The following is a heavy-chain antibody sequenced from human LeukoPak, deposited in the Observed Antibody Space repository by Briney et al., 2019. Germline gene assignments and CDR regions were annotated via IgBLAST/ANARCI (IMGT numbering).Heavy chain of an antibody. CDR2: IYYSGST. CDR1: GGSISSSSYY. Sequence: SETLSLTCTVSGGSISSSSYYWGWIRQPPGKGLEWIGSIYYSGSTYYNPSLKSRVTISVDTSKNQFSLKLSSVTAADTAVYYCAASGMTTVTFFDYWGQGTLVTVSS. CDR3: AASGMTTVTFFDY. J-gene: IGHJ4*02. D-gene: IGHD4-17*01. V-gene: IGHV4-39*01.